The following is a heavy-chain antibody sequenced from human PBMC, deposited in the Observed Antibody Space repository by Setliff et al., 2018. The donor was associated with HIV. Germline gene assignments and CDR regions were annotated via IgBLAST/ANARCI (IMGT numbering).Heavy chain of an antibody. D-gene: IGHD3-10*01. V-gene: IGHV4-31*03. Sequence: SETLSLTCTVTGGSISSGGFYWTWIRQHPGKGLEWIGYIYNTGSTYHSPSLESRVTISIDTSKNQFSLKLSSVTAADTAMYYCARRIDNSGTFPDKNWFDPWGQGSPVTVSS. J-gene: IGHJ5*02. CDR1: GGSISSGGFY. CDR2: IYNTGST. CDR3: ARRIDNSGTFPDKNWFDP.